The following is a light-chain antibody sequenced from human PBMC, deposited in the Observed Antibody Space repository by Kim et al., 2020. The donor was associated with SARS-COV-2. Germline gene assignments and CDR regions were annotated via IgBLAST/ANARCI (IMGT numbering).Light chain of an antibody. CDR3: NSRDSNDNVV. Sequence: ALGQTVRITCQGDSLRSYYATWYQQKPGQAPILVIYGKNNRPSWIPDRFSGSSSGNTASLTITGTQAGDEADYYCNSRDSNDNVVFGGGTQLTV. V-gene: IGLV3-19*01. CDR2: GKN. J-gene: IGLJ2*01. CDR1: SLRSYY.